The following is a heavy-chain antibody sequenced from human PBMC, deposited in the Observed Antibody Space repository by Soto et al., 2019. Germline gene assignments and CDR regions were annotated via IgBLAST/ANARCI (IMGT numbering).Heavy chain of an antibody. CDR2: IYYSGST. CDR1: GGSISSYY. D-gene: IGHD5-18*01. CDR3: ARVDTVMALFDY. V-gene: IGHV4-59*01. Sequence: PSETLSLTCTVSGGSISSYYWSWIRQPPGMGLEWIGFIYYSGSTNYNPSLKSRVTISVDTSKNQFSLRLSSVTAADTAVYYCARVDTVMALFDYWVQGTLVTVSS. J-gene: IGHJ4*02.